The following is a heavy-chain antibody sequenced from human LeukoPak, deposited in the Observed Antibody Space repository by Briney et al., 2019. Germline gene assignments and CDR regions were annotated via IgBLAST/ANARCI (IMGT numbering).Heavy chain of an antibody. CDR1: GYTFTSHG. CDR3: ARGEYNYFDY. V-gene: IGHV1-18*01. CDR2: INAYNGHT. D-gene: IGHD2/OR15-2a*01. Sequence: ASVTVSCMASGYTFTSHGITWVRQAPGQGLEWVGWINAYNGHTNYVQNLQGRATMTTDTSTSTAYMELRSLRSDDTAVHYCARGEYNYFDYWGQGTLVTVSS. J-gene: IGHJ4*02.